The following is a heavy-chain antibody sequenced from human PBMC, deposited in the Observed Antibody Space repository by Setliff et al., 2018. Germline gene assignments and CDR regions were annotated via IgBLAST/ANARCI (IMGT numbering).Heavy chain of an antibody. CDR3: ARVPVVGATKLYWFDP. D-gene: IGHD1-26*01. CDR1: GYTFTSYA. V-gene: IGHV1-3*01. J-gene: IGHJ5*02. CDR2: INAGNGNT. Sequence: ASVKVSCKASGYTFTSYAMHWVRQAPGQRLEWMGWINAGNGNTKYSQKFQGRVTITRDTSASTAYMELGSLRSEDTAVYYCARVPVVGATKLYWFDPWGQGTLVTVSS.